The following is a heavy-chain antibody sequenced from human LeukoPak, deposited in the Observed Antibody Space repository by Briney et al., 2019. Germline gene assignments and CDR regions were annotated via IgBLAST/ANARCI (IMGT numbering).Heavy chain of an antibody. D-gene: IGHD2-2*01. CDR1: GGSFSGYY. CDR2: INHSGST. V-gene: IGHV4-34*01. Sequence: SETLSLTCAVYGGSFSGYYWSWIRQPPGKGLEWIGEINHSGSTNYNPPLKSRVTISVDTSKNQFSLKLSSVTAADTAVYYCARNTAAAVIYYFDYWGQGTLVTVSS. J-gene: IGHJ4*02. CDR3: ARNTAAAVIYYFDY.